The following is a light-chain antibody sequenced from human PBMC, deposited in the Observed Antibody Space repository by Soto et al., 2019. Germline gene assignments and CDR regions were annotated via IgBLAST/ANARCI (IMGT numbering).Light chain of an antibody. V-gene: IGKV1-5*01. CDR1: QSIRTW. J-gene: IGKJ1*01. Sequence: DIQMTQSPSTLSASIGDRVFITCRASQSIRTWLAWYQQKPGKAPKLLISDASRLQGGVPPRFSGSGSGTEFTLSISSLRPDDVATYYCQQFDSFAVTFGQGTKVDIK. CDR3: QQFDSFAVT. CDR2: DAS.